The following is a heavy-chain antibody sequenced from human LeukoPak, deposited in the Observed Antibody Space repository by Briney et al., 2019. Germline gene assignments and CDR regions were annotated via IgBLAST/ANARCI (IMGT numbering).Heavy chain of an antibody. V-gene: IGHV4-59*01. CDR1: GGSISSYY. D-gene: IGHD5-24*01. CDR2: IYYSGST. Sequence: PSETLSLTCTVSGGSISSYYWSWIRQPPGKGLEWIGYIYYSGSTNYNPSLKSRVTISVDTSKNQFSLKLSSATAADTAVYYCASGGDGEAFDYWGQGTLVTVSS. CDR3: ASGGDGEAFDY. J-gene: IGHJ4*02.